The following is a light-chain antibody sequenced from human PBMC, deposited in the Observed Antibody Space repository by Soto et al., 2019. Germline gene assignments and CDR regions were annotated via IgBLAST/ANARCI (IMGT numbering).Light chain of an antibody. CDR3: QQLNSHPPT. Sequence: DIQLTQSPSFLSASMGDRVTITCRASQGISSFLAWYRQKPGEAPKLLISAASTLQSGVPSRFSGSGSGTEFTLTISSLQPEDFATYVCQQLNSHPPTFGQGTKLEIK. V-gene: IGKV1-9*01. CDR1: QGISSF. CDR2: AAS. J-gene: IGKJ2*01.